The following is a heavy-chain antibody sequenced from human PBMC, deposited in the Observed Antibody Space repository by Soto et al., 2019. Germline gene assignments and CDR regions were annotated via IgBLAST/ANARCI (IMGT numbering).Heavy chain of an antibody. CDR2: IKFDGSEK. CDR3: VKDGGYCSSSTCYSPRNHYFDS. V-gene: IGHV3-7*03. Sequence: GGSLRVPCAASGFIFSDYWMSWVRPAPGEGPEWVANIKFDGSEKQYVDSVRGRFTISRDNSRNSLFLQMNSLRAGDTAVYYCVKDGGYCSSSTCYSPRNHYFDSWGQGT. D-gene: IGHD2-2*01. CDR1: GFIFSDYW. J-gene: IGHJ4*02.